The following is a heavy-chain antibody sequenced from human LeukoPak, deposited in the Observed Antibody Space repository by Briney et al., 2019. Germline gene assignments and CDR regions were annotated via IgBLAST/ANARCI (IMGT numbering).Heavy chain of an antibody. CDR3: ARRVISTKSYFYYGMDV. CDR2: ISSSSSYI. V-gene: IGHV3-21*01. CDR1: EFTFSSYS. D-gene: IGHD2-2*01. J-gene: IGHJ6*02. Sequence: GGSLRLSCAASEFTFSSYSMNWVRQAPGKGLEWVSSISSSSSYIYYADSVKGRFTISRDNAKNSLYLQMNSLRAEDTAVCYCARRVISTKSYFYYGMDVWGQGTTVTVSS.